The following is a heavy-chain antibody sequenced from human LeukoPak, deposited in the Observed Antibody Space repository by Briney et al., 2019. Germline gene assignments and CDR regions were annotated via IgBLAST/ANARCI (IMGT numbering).Heavy chain of an antibody. Sequence: GASVKVSCKASGYTFTGYYMHWVRQAPGQGLEWMGRINPNSGGTNYAQKFQGRVTMTRDTSISTAYMELSRLRSDDTAVYYCATMPPRFKVVTAIHGYWGQGTPVTVSS. J-gene: IGHJ4*02. V-gene: IGHV1-2*06. CDR3: ATMPPRFKVVTAIHGY. D-gene: IGHD2-21*02. CDR1: GYTFTGYY. CDR2: INPNSGGT.